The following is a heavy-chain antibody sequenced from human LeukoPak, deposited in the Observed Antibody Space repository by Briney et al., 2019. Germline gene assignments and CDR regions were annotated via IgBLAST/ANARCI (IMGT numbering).Heavy chain of an antibody. CDR1: GYTFSSYG. Sequence: GASVKVSCKASGYTFSSYGISWVRQAPGQGLEWMGWISANNGNTNYAQKVQGRVTMTTDTSTSTAYMELRSLTSDDTAVYYCARGYHIVVVTAMDYWGQGTLVTVSS. CDR3: ARGYHIVVVTAMDY. D-gene: IGHD2-21*02. J-gene: IGHJ4*02. CDR2: ISANNGNT. V-gene: IGHV1-18*01.